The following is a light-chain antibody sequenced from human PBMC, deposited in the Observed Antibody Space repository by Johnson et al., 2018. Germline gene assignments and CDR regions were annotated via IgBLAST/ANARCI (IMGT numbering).Light chain of an antibody. CDR3: GTWDNSLSAGKV. V-gene: IGLV1-51*02. CDR1: SSNIGNNY. J-gene: IGLJ1*01. CDR2: ENN. Sequence: QSVLTQPPSVSAAPGQKVTISCSGSSSNIGNNYVSWYQQLPGTAPKLLIYENNKRPSGIPDRFSGSKSGTSATLGITGLQTGDEADYYCGTWDNSLSAGKVFGTGTKVPVL.